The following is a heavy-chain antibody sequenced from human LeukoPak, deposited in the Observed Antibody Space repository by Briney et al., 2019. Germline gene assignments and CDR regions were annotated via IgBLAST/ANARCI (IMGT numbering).Heavy chain of an antibody. V-gene: IGHV3-23*01. D-gene: IGHD2-2*01. CDR1: GFTFSSYA. Sequence: GGSLRLSCAASGFTFSSYAMSWVRQAPRKGLEWVSAISGSGGSTYYADSVKGRFTISRDNSKNTPYLQMNSLRAEDTAVYYCANGGGSSTSPNDYWGQGTLVTVSS. J-gene: IGHJ4*02. CDR3: ANGGGSSTSPNDY. CDR2: ISGSGGST.